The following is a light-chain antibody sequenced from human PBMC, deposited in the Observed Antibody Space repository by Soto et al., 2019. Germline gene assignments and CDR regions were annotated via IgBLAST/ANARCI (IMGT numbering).Light chain of an antibody. J-gene: IGKJ2*01. CDR1: QGISNY. Sequence: DIQMTQSPSSLSASVGDSVTVSCRASQGISNYLNWYQHKQGKAPKLLIYAASRLQSGVPSRFSGSGSGTDFTLTISRLQPEDLATYYCQQSYGTPPTFGQGTKLEI. V-gene: IGKV1-39*01. CDR3: QQSYGTPPT. CDR2: AAS.